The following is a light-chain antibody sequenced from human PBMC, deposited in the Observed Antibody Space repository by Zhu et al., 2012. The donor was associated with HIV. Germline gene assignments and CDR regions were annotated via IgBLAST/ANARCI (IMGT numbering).Light chain of an antibody. J-gene: IGKJ4*01. V-gene: IGKV3-20*01. Sequence: EIELTQSPGTLSLSPGERATLSCRASQSVGSRYLAWYQQKPGQALRLLIYGTFNRATGVPDRFSGSGSGTDFTLTISRLEPEDFAVYYCQQYGGSPPVTFGGGTKVEDQT. CDR2: GTF. CDR3: QQYGGSPPVT. CDR1: QSVGSRY.